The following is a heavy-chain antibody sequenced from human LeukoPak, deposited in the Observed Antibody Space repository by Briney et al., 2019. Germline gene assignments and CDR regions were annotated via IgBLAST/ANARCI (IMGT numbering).Heavy chain of an antibody. CDR3: AREDRIQLWSYFDY. Sequence: GASVKVSCEASGYTFTGYYMHWVRQAPGQGLEWMGWINPNSGGTNYAQKFQGRVTMTRDTSISTAYMELSRLRSDDTAVYYCAREDRIQLWSYFDYWGQGTLVTVSS. D-gene: IGHD5-18*01. CDR1: GYTFTGYY. J-gene: IGHJ4*02. CDR2: INPNSGGT. V-gene: IGHV1-2*02.